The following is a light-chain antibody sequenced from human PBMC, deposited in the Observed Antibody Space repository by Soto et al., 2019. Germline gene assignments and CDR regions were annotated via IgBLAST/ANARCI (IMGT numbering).Light chain of an antibody. V-gene: IGKV3D-20*02. CDR1: QTVRNNY. J-gene: IGKJ5*01. CDR3: QQRSNWPIT. CDR2: DAS. Sequence: EFVLTQSPGTLSLSPVERATLSGMASQTVRNNYLAWYQQKPGQAPRLLIYDASSRATGIPDRFSGGGSGTDFTLTISRLEPEDFAVYYCQQRSNWPITFGQGTRLEIK.